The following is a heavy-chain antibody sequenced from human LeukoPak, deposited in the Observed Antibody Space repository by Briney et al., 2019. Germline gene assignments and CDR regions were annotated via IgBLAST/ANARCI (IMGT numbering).Heavy chain of an antibody. D-gene: IGHD6-13*01. V-gene: IGHV1-18*01. J-gene: IGHJ3*02. CDR2: ISAYNGNT. Sequence: ASVKVSCKASGYTFTKYGISWVRQAPGQGLEWMGWISAYNGNTSYAQKFQGRVTMTTDTSTSTAYMELRSLRSDDTAVYYCAKQTRVGQQLGTGAFDIWGQGTMVTVSS. CDR1: GYTFTKYG. CDR3: AKQTRVGQQLGTGAFDI.